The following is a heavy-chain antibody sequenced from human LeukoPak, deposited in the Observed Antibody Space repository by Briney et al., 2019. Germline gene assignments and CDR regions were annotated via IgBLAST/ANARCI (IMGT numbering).Heavy chain of an antibody. D-gene: IGHD5-12*01. J-gene: IGHJ4*02. CDR1: GDSVSSYSAA. Sequence: SQTLSLTCAISGDSVSSYSAAWNWIRQSPSRGLEWLGRTYYRSKWYNDYAISVRSRITINPDTSKNQFSLQLTSVTAADTAVYYCARDGPYSGSGDFDYWGQGTLVTVSS. V-gene: IGHV6-1*01. CDR3: ARDGPYSGSGDFDY. CDR2: TYYRSKWYN.